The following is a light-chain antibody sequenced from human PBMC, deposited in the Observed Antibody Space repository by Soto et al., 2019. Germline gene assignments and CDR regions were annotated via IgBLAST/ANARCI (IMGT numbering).Light chain of an antibody. CDR3: QQRNVWPPIT. CDR2: GAS. J-gene: IGKJ5*01. CDR1: QSVRSNY. V-gene: IGKV3D-20*02. Sequence: EIVLTQTPGTLSLSPWEGATLSCRPSQSVRSNYLAWYQQRPGQAPRLLIHGASTRATGIPDRFSGSGSGTEFTLTINSLEPEDFAVYYCQQRNVWPPITFGQGTRLEIK.